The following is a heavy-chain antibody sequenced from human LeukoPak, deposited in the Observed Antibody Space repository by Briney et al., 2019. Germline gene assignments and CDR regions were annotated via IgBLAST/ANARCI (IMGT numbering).Heavy chain of an antibody. CDR1: GYTFTGYY. CDR2: INPNSGGT. CDR3: ARAARVGYYYMDV. Sequence: ASVKVSFKASGYTFTGYYMHWVRQAPGQGLEWMGWINPNSGGTNYAQKFQGRVTMTRDTSISTAYMELSRLRSDDTAVYYCARAARVGYYYMDVWGKGTTVTVSS. V-gene: IGHV1-2*02. D-gene: IGHD5-24*01. J-gene: IGHJ6*03.